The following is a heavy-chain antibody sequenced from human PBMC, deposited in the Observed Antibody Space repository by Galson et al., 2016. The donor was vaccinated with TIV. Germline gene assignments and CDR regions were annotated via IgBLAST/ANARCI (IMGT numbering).Heavy chain of an antibody. D-gene: IGHD3-3*01. V-gene: IGHV5-10-1*01. J-gene: IGHJ6*02. Sequence: QSGAEVKKPGESLRISCKGSGHRFTSKWISWVRQMPGKGLEWMGKIDLSDSYTNYSPSFQGHVTLSVDKSISTAYLQWSSLRASATAMYYCATSRDIESLLEIYGMDVWGQGTTVTVSS. CDR3: ATSRDIESLLEIYGMDV. CDR2: IDLSDSYT. CDR1: GHRFTSKW.